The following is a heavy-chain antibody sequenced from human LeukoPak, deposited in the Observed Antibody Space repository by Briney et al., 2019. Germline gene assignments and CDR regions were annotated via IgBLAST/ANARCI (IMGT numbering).Heavy chain of an antibody. J-gene: IGHJ5*02. D-gene: IGHD6-13*01. CDR1: GGTFSSYA. CDR2: IIPIFGTA. Sequence: SVKVSCKASGGTFSSYAISWVRQAPGQGLEWMGGIIPIFGTANYAQKFQGRVTITADESTSTAYMELSSLRSEDTAVYYCASERTIAGVFDPWGQGTLVTVSS. V-gene: IGHV1-69*13. CDR3: ASERTIAGVFDP.